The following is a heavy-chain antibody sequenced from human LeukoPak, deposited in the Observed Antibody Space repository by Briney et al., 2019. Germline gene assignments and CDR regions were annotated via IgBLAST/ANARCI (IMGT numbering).Heavy chain of an antibody. Sequence: PSETLSLTCTVSGGSISSYYWSWIRQPPGKGLEWIGYIYYSGSTNYNPSLKSRVTISVDTSKNQFSLKLSSVTAADTAVYYCARSGSTSRSYRGFDYWGQGTLVTVSS. V-gene: IGHV4-59*01. CDR1: GGSISSYY. J-gene: IGHJ4*02. CDR3: ARSGSTSRSYRGFDY. CDR2: IYYSGST. D-gene: IGHD1-26*01.